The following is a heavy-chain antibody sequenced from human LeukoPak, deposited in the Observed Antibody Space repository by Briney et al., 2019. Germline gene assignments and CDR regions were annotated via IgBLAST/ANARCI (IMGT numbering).Heavy chain of an antibody. V-gene: IGHV3-48*02. D-gene: IGHD4-17*01. Sequence: GGSLRLSCAASGFTFSSYSMNWVRQAPGKGLEWVSYTSSSSSTIYYADSVKGRFTISRDNAKNSLYLQMNSLRDEDTAVYYCARDHDYGDHGLFVYWGQGTLVTVSS. CDR1: GFTFSSYS. J-gene: IGHJ4*02. CDR2: TSSSSSTI. CDR3: ARDHDYGDHGLFVY.